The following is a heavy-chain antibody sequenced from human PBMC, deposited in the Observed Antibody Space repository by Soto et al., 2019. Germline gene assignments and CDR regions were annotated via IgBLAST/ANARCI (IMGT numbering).Heavy chain of an antibody. D-gene: IGHD3-10*01. CDR3: ARDLAGSGSF. CDR2: INTDGSVT. J-gene: IGHJ4*02. V-gene: IGHV3-74*01. Sequence: EVQLVKSGGGLVQPGGSLRLSCAASGFTFSSYWMHWVRRAPGKGLEWVSRINTDGSVTNYADSVKGRFTISRDNAKNTLYLQMNSLRAEDTAVYYCARDLAGSGSFWGQGTVVTASS. CDR1: GFTFSSYW.